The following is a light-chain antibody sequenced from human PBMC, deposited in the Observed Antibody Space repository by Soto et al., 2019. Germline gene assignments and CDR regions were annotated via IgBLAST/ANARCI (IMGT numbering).Light chain of an antibody. V-gene: IGKV1-12*01. CDR3: QQSYSTPIT. J-gene: IGKJ5*01. Sequence: DIQMTQSPSSVSASIGDRVTIPCRASQGISSYLAWYQQKPGKAPKLLIYGASILQSGVPSRFSGSGSGTDFTLTITSLQPEDFATYYCQQSYSTPITFGQGTRLEI. CDR2: GAS. CDR1: QGISSY.